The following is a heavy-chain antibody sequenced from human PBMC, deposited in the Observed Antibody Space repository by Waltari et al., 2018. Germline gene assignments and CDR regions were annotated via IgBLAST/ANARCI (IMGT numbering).Heavy chain of an antibody. CDR2: FSAGNGNT. D-gene: IGHD3-10*01. J-gene: IGHJ4*02. CDR3: ARDRYYGSGTYNHFDY. CDR1: GSPFSDST. V-gene: IGHV1-3*01. Sequence: QVQLVQSGAEVTKPGASARLSCKASGSPFSDSTINWVCQAPGKRLEWMGRFSAGNGNTEYSQKFQGRVTITSDTSASTAYMDVYSLRSEDTALYYCARDRYYGSGTYNHFDYWGQGTLLTVSS.